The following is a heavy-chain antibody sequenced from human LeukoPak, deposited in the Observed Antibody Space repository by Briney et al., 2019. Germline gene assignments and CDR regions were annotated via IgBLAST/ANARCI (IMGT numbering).Heavy chain of an antibody. CDR2: IMQDGSEP. V-gene: IGHV3-7*01. J-gene: IGHJ4*02. D-gene: IGHD2-21*02. Sequence: GGSLRLSCAASGFTFSKDWMSWGRQAPGKGVGWVANIMQDGSEPYYVDSVKGRFTISRDNAKNSLYLQMNSLRCEDTAVYYCARRYCGGHCHSPDFDYWGQGTLVTVSS. CDR3: ARRYCGGHCHSPDFDY. CDR1: GFTFSKDW.